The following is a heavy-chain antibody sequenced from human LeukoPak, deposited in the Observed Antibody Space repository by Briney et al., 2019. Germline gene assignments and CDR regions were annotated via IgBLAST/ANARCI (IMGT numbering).Heavy chain of an antibody. J-gene: IGHJ6*03. CDR1: GFTFSSYS. Sequence: GGSLRLSCAASGFTFSSYSMNWVRQAPGKGLEWVSSISSSSSYIYYADSVKGRFTISRDNAKNSLYLQMNSLRAEDTAVYYCASMMERYYYYMDVWGKGTTVTISS. CDR2: ISSSSSYI. D-gene: IGHD3-16*01. V-gene: IGHV3-21*04. CDR3: ASMMERYYYYMDV.